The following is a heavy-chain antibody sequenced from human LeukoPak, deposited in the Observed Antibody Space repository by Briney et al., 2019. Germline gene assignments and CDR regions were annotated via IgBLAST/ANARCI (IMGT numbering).Heavy chain of an antibody. J-gene: IGHJ4*02. Sequence: ASVTVSCKASGYSFSCYGISWVRQAPGQGLEWVGWISPYNGNIKYGQTVQGRVTLTTDTSTATAYLELRSLTSDDTAVYYCTRFNRGGGNPYPAPSEYWGQGTLVTVSS. V-gene: IGHV1-18*01. D-gene: IGHD4-23*01. CDR3: TRFNRGGGNPYPAPSEY. CDR2: ISPYNGNI. CDR1: GYSFSCYG.